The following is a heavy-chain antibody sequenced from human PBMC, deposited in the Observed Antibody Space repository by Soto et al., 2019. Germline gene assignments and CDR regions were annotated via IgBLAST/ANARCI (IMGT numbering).Heavy chain of an antibody. V-gene: IGHV3-74*01. CDR2: INSDGSST. J-gene: IGHJ6*02. Sequence: GESLKISCAASGFTFSSYWMHWVRQAPGKGLVWVSRINSDGSSTSYADSVKGRFTISRDNAKNTLYLQMNSLRAEDTAVYYCARDCSSTSCYDDYYGMDVWGQGTTVTVSS. CDR3: ARDCSSTSCYDDYYGMDV. CDR1: GFTFSSYW. D-gene: IGHD2-2*01.